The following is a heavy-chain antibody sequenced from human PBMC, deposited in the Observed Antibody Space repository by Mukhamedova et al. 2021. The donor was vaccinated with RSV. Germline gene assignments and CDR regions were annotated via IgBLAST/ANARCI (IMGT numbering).Heavy chain of an antibody. D-gene: IGHD2-15*01. CDR3: ARGYRRWVGGGNFFDY. Sequence: GKGLEWIGYIYYSGSTNYNPSLKSRVTISVDTSKNQFSLKLSSVTAADTAMYYCARGYRRWVGGGNFFDYWGQGTLVTVSS. J-gene: IGHJ4*02. V-gene: IGHV4-59*13. CDR2: IYYSGST.